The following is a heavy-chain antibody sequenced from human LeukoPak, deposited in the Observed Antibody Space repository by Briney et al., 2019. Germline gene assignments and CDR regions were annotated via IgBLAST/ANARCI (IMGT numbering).Heavy chain of an antibody. CDR2: IYYSGST. V-gene: IGHV4-59*08. CDR1: GGSISSYY. CDR3: ARHGYYYGMDV. Sequence: PSETLSLTCAVSGGSISSYYWSWIWQPPGEGLEWIGYIYYSGSTNYNPSLKSRVTISVDTSKNQFSLKLSSMTAADTAVYYCARHGYYYGMDVWGQGTTVTVSS. J-gene: IGHJ6*02.